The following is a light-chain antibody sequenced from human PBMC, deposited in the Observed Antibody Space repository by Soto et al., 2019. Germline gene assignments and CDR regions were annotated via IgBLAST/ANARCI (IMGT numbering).Light chain of an antibody. CDR3: PQYNSYWT. V-gene: IGKV1-5*03. J-gene: IGKJ1*01. CDR1: QSISSW. Sequence: EIKTTQSSSTRSASVGDRFTIICRASQSISSWLAWSPRKPGKAPKILIYKASSLESGVPSRFRDIGSGTEFTLPLRSLQPEEFATDDCPQYNSYWTFGQGTKVDI. CDR2: KAS.